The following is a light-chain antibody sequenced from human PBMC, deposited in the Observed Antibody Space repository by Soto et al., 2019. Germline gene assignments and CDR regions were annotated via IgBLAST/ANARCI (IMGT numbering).Light chain of an antibody. Sequence: EIVLTQSPCILSLSPGERASLSCGASQSVSSNLAWYQQKPGQAPRLLIYGASTRATGIPARFSGSGSGTEFTLTISSLQSEDFAVYYCQQYNNWPITFGQGTRLEIK. CDR2: GAS. V-gene: IGKV3-15*01. J-gene: IGKJ5*01. CDR3: QQYNNWPIT. CDR1: QSVSSN.